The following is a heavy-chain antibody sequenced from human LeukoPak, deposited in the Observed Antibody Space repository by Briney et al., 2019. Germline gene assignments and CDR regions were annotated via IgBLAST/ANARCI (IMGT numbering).Heavy chain of an antibody. Sequence: GGSLRLSCAASGFTFSSYAMSWVRQAPGKGLEWVSAISGSGGSTYYADSVKGRFTISRDNSKNTPYLQMNSLRAEDTAVYYCAKPTTVTTINSFDYWGQGTLVTVSS. CDR3: AKPTTVTTINSFDY. V-gene: IGHV3-23*01. D-gene: IGHD4-17*01. J-gene: IGHJ4*02. CDR2: ISGSGGST. CDR1: GFTFSSYA.